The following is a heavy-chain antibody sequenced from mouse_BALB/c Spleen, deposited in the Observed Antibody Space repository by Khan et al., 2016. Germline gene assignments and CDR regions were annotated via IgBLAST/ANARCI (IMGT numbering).Heavy chain of an antibody. CDR1: GYSFTAYY. D-gene: IGHD2-4*01. J-gene: IGHJ2*01. CDR3: ARDDYVN. CDR2: INPNNGAT. V-gene: IGHV1-20*02. Sequence: VQLKQSDPDLVKPGASVKISCKASGYSFTAYYMYWVKQSHGKSLEWIGRINPNNGATTFNQKFKGKALLTVDNSSTTAYMELRSLASEDSAVYYCARDDYVNWVQGTTLTVST.